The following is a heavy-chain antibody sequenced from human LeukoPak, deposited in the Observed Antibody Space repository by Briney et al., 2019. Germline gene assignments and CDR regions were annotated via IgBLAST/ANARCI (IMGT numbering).Heavy chain of an antibody. CDR3: ARENRNGWYYFDY. D-gene: IGHD6-19*01. V-gene: IGHV1-46*01. Sequence: ASVQVSCKASRYTFTNYYMHWVRPAPGQGLEWMGLINPSSGSTTYAQKSQGRVPMNRHTSTSTVNMELSSLRPEHTAVCFCARENRNGWYYFDYGGRGTRVTVSS. CDR1: RYTFTNYY. CDR2: INPSSGST. J-gene: IGHJ4*02.